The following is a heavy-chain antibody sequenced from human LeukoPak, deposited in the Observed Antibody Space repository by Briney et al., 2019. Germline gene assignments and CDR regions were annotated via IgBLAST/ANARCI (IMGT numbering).Heavy chain of an antibody. D-gene: IGHD3-3*01. CDR2: ISSSSSTI. V-gene: IGHV3-48*01. CDR1: GFTVSSNY. J-gene: IGHJ6*02. CDR3: ARDYYDFWSGYAYGMDV. Sequence: GGSLRLSCAASGFTVSSNYVNWVRQAPGKGLEWVSYISSSSSTIYYADSVKGRFTISRDNAKNSLYLQMNSLRAEDTAVYYCARDYYDFWSGYAYGMDVWGQGTTVTVSS.